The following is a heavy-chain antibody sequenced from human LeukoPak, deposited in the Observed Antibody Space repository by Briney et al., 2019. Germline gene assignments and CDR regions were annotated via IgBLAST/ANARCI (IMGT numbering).Heavy chain of an antibody. J-gene: IGHJ3*02. CDR2: IYHSGNS. CDR1: GHFISSGYY. CDR3: ACTTKGSWHDDAFDI. V-gene: IGHV4-38-2*01. D-gene: IGHD6-13*01. Sequence: PSETLSLTCAVSGHFISSGYYWGWIRQPPGKGLEWIGSIYHSGNSYYNPSLKSRITISVDTSKNQFSLKLSSVTAAETAVYYCACTTKGSWHDDAFDIWGQGTMVTASS.